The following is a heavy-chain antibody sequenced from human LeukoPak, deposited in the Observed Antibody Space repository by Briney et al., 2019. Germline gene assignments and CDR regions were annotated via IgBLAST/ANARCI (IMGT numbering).Heavy chain of an antibody. CDR1: GFTFSSYW. Sequence: GSLRLSCAASGFTFSSYWMHWVRQAPGKGLVWVSRINSDGSSTSYADSVKGRFTISRDNAKNTLYLQMNSLRAEDTAVYYCARVGGYCTNGVCSIFDYWGQGTPVTVSS. V-gene: IGHV3-74*01. CDR3: ARVGGYCTNGVCSIFDY. D-gene: IGHD2-8*01. CDR2: INSDGSST. J-gene: IGHJ4*02.